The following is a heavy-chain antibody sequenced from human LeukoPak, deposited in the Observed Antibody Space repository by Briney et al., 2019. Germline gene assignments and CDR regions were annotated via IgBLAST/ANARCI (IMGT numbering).Heavy chain of an antibody. Sequence: SETLSLTCTVSRGSISGYSWSWIRQSPGGGLEWTGYIYYSGDTAYNPSLRSRVTLSVDTSKNQFSLQLRSVTTADTAVYYCVRGPYGASISKWFDPWGQGTQVIVSP. CDR3: VRGPYGASISKWFDP. V-gene: IGHV4-59*01. J-gene: IGHJ5*02. CDR2: IYYSGDT. D-gene: IGHD4/OR15-4a*01. CDR1: RGSISGYS.